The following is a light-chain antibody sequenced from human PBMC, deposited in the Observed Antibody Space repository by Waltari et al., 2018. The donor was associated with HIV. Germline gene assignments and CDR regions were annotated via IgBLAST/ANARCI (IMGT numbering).Light chain of an antibody. V-gene: IGLV2-11*01. CDR2: DVS. Sequence: QSALTQPRSVSGSPGKSVTISCTGTSSDVGDSPYVFWYRQNPGKVPKLMIYDVSKRPSGVPDRFSGSRSGNTASLTISGLQAEDEADYFCCSYAGNYSYVFGSGSRVTVL. CDR3: CSYAGNYSYV. CDR1: SSDVGDSPY. J-gene: IGLJ1*01.